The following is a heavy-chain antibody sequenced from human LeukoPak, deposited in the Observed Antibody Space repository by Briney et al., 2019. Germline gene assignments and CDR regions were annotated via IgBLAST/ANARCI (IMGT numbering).Heavy chain of an antibody. CDR2: ISGSGGST. J-gene: IGHJ4*02. D-gene: IGHD6-19*01. Sequence: GGSLRLSCAASGFTFSSYAMSWVRQAPGKGLAWVPGISGSGGSTYHADSVKGRFTISRDNSKNTLYLQMSSLRAEDTAVYYCAKAITVAGTWVFDYWGQGTLVTVSS. V-gene: IGHV3-23*01. CDR1: GFTFSSYA. CDR3: AKAITVAGTWVFDY.